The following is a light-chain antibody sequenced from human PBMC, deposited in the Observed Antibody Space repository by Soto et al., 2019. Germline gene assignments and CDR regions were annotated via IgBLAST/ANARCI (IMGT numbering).Light chain of an antibody. CDR3: SSYAGRDIWV. CDR2: EVT. J-gene: IGLJ3*02. V-gene: IGLV2-8*01. Sequence: QSALTQPPSASGSRGQSVTISCTGTSVDINYVSWFQQHPGKAPKLIICEVTKGPSGVPDRFSGSKSGNTASLTVSGLQDDDEADYYGSSYAGRDIWVFGGGTKLTVL. CDR1: SVDINY.